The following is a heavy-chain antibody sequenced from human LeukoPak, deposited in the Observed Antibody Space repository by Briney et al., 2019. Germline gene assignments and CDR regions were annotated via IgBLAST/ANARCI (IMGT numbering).Heavy chain of an antibody. J-gene: IGHJ5*02. CDR3: ARRGVRRGTNWFDP. CDR1: GGSISSGDYY. CDR2: IYYSGST. V-gene: IGHV4-30-4*01. Sequence: SETLSLTCTVSGGSISSGDYYWSWIRQPPGKGLEWIGYIYYSGSTYYNPSLKSRVTISVDTSKNQFSLKLSSVTAADTAVYYCARRGVRRGTNWFDPWGQGTLVTVSS. D-gene: IGHD3-10*01.